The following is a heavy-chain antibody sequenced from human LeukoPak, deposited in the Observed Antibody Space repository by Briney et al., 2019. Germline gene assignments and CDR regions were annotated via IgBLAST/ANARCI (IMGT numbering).Heavy chain of an antibody. CDR1: GFIFSSYA. V-gene: IGHV3-74*01. J-gene: IGHJ4*02. CDR3: ATARNFRFEY. CDR2: MNGEGTTI. D-gene: IGHD1-7*01. Sequence: SGGSLRLSCSASGFIFSSYAMHWVRQAPGKGLMWVSRMNGEGTTIDYADSVKGRFTVSRDYAKNTLFLQMNNLRTEDTALYFCATARNFRFEYWGQGSLVIVSA.